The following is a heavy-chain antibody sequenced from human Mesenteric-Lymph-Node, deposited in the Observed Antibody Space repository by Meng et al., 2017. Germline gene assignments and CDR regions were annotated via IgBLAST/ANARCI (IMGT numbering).Heavy chain of an antibody. Sequence: QGLWVQTGAEVKKPGSSVKFSGKASGGTFSGYPLSWVRQAPGQGLEWMGRIIPILGIANYAQKFQGRVTITADKSTSTAYMELSSLRSEDTAVYYCARDGIDPSSWFDPWGQGTLVTVSS. CDR1: GGTFSGYP. CDR3: ARDGIDPSSWFDP. D-gene: IGHD1-14*01. J-gene: IGHJ5*02. CDR2: IIPILGIA. V-gene: IGHV1-69*04.